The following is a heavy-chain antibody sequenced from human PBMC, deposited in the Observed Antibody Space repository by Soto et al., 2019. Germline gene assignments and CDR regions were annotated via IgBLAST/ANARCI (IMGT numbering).Heavy chain of an antibody. CDR3: ARIFAQGGGMDV. J-gene: IGHJ6*02. D-gene: IGHD3-3*01. CDR2: IIPIFGTA. Sequence: QVQLVQSGAEVKKPGSSVKVSCKASGGTFSSYAISWVRQAPGQGLEWMGGIIPIFGTANYAQKFQGRVRITADESTTTAYMELSSLRSEDTAVYYCARIFAQGGGMDVWGQGTTVTVSS. CDR1: GGTFSSYA. V-gene: IGHV1-69*01.